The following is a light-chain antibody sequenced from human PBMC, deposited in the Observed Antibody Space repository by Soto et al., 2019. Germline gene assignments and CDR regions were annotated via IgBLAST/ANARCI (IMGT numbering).Light chain of an antibody. V-gene: IGKV2-28*01. CDR1: QSLLDSNTYNY. CDR3: MQALQTPNT. J-gene: IGKJ2*01. Sequence: DIVMTQSPLSLPVTPGEPASISCRSSQSLLDSNTYNYLDWYLQKPGQSPQLLIYLGSNRAAGVPDRFRGSGSGTDFTLKISRVEAEDVGVYYCMQALQTPNTFGQGTKLEIK. CDR2: LGS.